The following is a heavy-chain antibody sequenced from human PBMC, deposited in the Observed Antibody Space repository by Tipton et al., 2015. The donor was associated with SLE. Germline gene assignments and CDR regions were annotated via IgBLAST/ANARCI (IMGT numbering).Heavy chain of an antibody. CDR2: ISAYNGKT. V-gene: IGHV1-18*01. J-gene: IGHJ6*02. CDR1: GYTFTSYG. Sequence: QLVQSGAEVKKPGASVKVSCKASGYTFTSYGISWVRQAPGQGLEWMGWISAYNGKTIYAQKFQGRVTITADESTSTAYMELSSLRSEDTAVYYCARDSPNRVVVPAAMVSYYYGMDVWGQGTTVTVSS. CDR3: ARDSPNRVVVPAAMVSYYYGMDV. D-gene: IGHD2-2*01.